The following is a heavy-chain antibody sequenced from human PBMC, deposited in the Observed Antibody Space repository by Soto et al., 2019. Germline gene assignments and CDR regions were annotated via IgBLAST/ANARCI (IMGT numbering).Heavy chain of an antibody. CDR3: ARGIWERSSGWYYFDS. D-gene: IGHD6-19*01. V-gene: IGHV1-3*01. CDR1: GYTFTNYA. J-gene: IGHJ4*02. Sequence: QVQLVQSGADVKKPGASVRVSCKASGYTFTNYAVNWVRQAPGQSLEWMGWVNAGNGHTKYSEKLQGRVTITRDASANTAYMEVSSLRSEDTALYFCARGIWERSSGWYYFDSWGQGTLVTVSS. CDR2: VNAGNGHT.